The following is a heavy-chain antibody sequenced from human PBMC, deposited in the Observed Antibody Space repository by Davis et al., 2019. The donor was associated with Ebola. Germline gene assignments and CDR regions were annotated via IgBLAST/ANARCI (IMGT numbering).Heavy chain of an antibody. J-gene: IGHJ4*02. CDR2: ISSSSSYI. Sequence: GESLKISCAASGFTFSSYSMNWVRQAPGKGLEWVSSISSSSSYIYYADSVKGRFTISRDNAKNSLYLQMNSLRAEDTAVYYCARDQGGDYWGQGTLVTVSS. V-gene: IGHV3-21*01. CDR3: ARDQGGDY. CDR1: GFTFSSYS.